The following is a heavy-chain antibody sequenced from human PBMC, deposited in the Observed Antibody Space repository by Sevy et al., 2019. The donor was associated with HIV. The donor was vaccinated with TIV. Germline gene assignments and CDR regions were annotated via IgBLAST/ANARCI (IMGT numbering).Heavy chain of an antibody. CDR1: GFTFSDYG. CDR3: ARDKLLPVMVTMVRGALSYYFDY. J-gene: IGHJ4*02. V-gene: IGHV3-33*01. CDR2: IWYDGINK. Sequence: GGSLRLSCAASGFTFSDYGIHWVRQAPGKGPEWVAVIWYDGINKYYVDSVKGRFTISRDNSKNTVYLQMNSLRAEDTAVYYCARDKLLPVMVTMVRGALSYYFDYWGQVTLVTVSS. D-gene: IGHD3-10*01.